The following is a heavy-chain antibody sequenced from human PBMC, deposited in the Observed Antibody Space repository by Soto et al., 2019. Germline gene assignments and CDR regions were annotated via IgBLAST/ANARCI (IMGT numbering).Heavy chain of an antibody. CDR3: ASRRGVDYDSSGHYYFDY. J-gene: IGHJ4*02. Sequence: SVKVSCNASGATFSSFAISWVRQAPGQGLEGMGGIIPIFGTTNYVQKFQGRVTITADESTSTAYMELSSLRSEDTAVYYCASRRGVDYDSSGHYYFDYWGQGPLVTVSS. V-gene: IGHV1-69*13. CDR1: GATFSSFA. D-gene: IGHD3-22*01. CDR2: IIPIFGTT.